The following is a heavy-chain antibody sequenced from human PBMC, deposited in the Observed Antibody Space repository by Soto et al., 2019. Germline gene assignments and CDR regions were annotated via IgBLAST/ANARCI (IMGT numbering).Heavy chain of an antibody. V-gene: IGHV3-7*01. CDR2: MRQDVGEI. CDR1: GFALSGYW. J-gene: IGHJ6*03. CDR3: ATYSGYTLPMDV. Sequence: GGSLRLSCVASGFALSGYWMVWVRQAPGKGLEWVASMRQDVGEIQYVDSVRGRFTISRDNAKDSGYLEMNSLRVEDTAMYYCATYSGYTLPMDVWGKGTTVTVSS. D-gene: IGHD5-18*01.